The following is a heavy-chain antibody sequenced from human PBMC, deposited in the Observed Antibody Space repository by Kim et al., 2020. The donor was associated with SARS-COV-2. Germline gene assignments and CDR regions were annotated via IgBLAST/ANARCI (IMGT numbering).Heavy chain of an antibody. Sequence: GGSLRLSCAASGFTFSSYSMNWVRQAPGKGLEWVSSISSSSSYIYYADSVKGRFTISRDNAKNSLYLQMNSLRAEDTAVYYCARGKTAAAITDFDYWGQGTLVTVSS. CDR1: GFTFSSYS. J-gene: IGHJ4*02. V-gene: IGHV3-21*01. CDR3: ARGKTAAAITDFDY. CDR2: ISSSSSYI. D-gene: IGHD2-2*02.